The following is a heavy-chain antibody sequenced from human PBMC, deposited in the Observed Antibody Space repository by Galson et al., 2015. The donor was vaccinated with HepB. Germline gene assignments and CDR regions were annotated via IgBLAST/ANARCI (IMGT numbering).Heavy chain of an antibody. CDR3: VKEDILTGYSVGSFHF. J-gene: IGHJ3*01. Sequence: SLRLSCAGSGFRFHYYALHWVRQAPGTGLEFVSGISHNGGATKFADSVRDGFTISSDNSKNTMYSQMNSLRTEDTAVYYCVKEDILTGYSVGSFHFWGRGTMVTVSS. D-gene: IGHD3-9*01. V-gene: IGHV3-64D*06. CDR2: ISHNGGAT. CDR1: GFRFHYYA.